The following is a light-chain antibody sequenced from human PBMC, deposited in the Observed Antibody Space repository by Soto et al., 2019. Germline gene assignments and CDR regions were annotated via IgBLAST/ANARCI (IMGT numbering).Light chain of an antibody. V-gene: IGKV1-5*01. Sequence: DIQVTQGPSTLPPSVADRATITCRASQTMSNWVAWYQQKPGTAPEVLIYHASNLQSGVPSRFSGSGSGTEFTLTISSLQPDEFATYYCQQYNSYSRTVGQGTKVDIK. CDR2: HAS. J-gene: IGKJ1*01. CDR1: QTMSNW. CDR3: QQYNSYSRT.